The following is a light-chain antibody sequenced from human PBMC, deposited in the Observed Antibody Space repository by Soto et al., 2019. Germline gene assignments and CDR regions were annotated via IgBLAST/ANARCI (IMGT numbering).Light chain of an antibody. CDR3: QQYSSSPQT. V-gene: IGKV3-20*01. J-gene: IGKJ1*01. CDR1: QSVSNSQ. CDR2: GAS. Sequence: EIVLTQSPGTLSLSPGERATLSCRASQSVSNSQLAWYQQKPGQAPRLLMYGASNRATGIPDRFSGSGSGTDFILTISRLEPEDFAVYYCQQYSSSPQTFGQGTKVEIK.